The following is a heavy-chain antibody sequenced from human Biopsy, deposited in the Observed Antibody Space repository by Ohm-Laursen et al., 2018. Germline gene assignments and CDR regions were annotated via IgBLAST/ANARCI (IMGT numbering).Heavy chain of an antibody. CDR1: GFTFSSYA. CDR3: ALAAAQTVTHFDY. Sequence: SLRLSRPASGFTFSSYAMTWFRQAPGKGLGWVSTISGNSDIIYDTDSVKGRFTISRDNSKNTLYLQMNSLRADDTAVYYCALAAAQTVTHFDYWGQGTLVTVSS. D-gene: IGHD4-17*01. CDR2: ISGNSDII. J-gene: IGHJ4*02. V-gene: IGHV3-23*01.